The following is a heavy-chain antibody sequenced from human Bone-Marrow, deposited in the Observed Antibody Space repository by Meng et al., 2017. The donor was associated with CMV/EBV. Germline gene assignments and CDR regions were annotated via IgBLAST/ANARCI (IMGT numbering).Heavy chain of an antibody. CDR2: ISSNGGST. D-gene: IGHD6-19*01. Sequence: GESLKISCAASGFTFSSYAMHWVRQAPGKGLEYVSAISSNGGSTYYADSVKGRFTISRDNSKNTLYLQMGSLRAEDMAVYYCARGYSSGWPIPGYYYYYGMDVWGQGTTVTVSS. J-gene: IGHJ6*02. CDR3: ARGYSSGWPIPGYYYYYGMDV. CDR1: GFTFSSYA. V-gene: IGHV3-64*02.